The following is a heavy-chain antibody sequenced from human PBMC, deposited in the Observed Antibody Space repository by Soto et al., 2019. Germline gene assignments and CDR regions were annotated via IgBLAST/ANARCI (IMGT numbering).Heavy chain of an antibody. CDR2: INAANGDT. Sequence: GASLKLDCKTAGYAMTGDGSGCGRQTTGQRLEWMGWINAANGDTKYSPKFQGRVTITRDTSASTAYMELSSLRSEDTAVYYCVRRHVSATGIDWFDLWGQGTLVTVYS. CDR3: VRRHVSATGIDWFDL. CDR1: GYAMTGDG. V-gene: IGHV1-3*01. J-gene: IGHJ5*02. D-gene: IGHD6-13*01.